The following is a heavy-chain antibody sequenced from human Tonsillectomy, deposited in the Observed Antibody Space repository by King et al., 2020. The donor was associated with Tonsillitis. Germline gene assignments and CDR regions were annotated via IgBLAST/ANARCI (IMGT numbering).Heavy chain of an antibody. J-gene: IGHJ4*02. V-gene: IGHV4-4*07. Sequence: VPLQESGPGLVKPSETLSLTCTVSGGSISSYYWSWIRPPAGKGLEWIGRFYTSGSTNYNPSLKSRVTMSVDTSKNQFSVRLSSVTAAATAVYYCARYLPYYYTVSGYYYASYFDYWGQGTLVTVSS. CDR1: GGSISSYY. D-gene: IGHD3-22*01. CDR3: ARYLPYYYTVSGYYYASYFDY. CDR2: FYTSGST.